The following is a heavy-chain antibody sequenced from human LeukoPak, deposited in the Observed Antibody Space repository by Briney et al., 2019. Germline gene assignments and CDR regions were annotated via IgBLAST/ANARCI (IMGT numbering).Heavy chain of an antibody. CDR2: IYYSGST. Sequence: SETLSLTCTVSGGSISSSSYYWGWIRQPPGKGLEWIGSIYYSGSTPYNPSLKSRVTISVDTSKNQFSLKLSSVTAADTAVYYCARVWELSDAFDIWGQGTMVTVSS. CDR1: GGSISSSSYY. V-gene: IGHV4-39*07. J-gene: IGHJ3*02. CDR3: ARVWELSDAFDI. D-gene: IGHD1-26*01.